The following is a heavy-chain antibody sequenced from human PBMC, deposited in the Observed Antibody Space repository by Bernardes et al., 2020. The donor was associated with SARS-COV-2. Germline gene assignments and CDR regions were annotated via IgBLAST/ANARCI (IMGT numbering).Heavy chain of an antibody. V-gene: IGHV3-23*01. J-gene: IGHJ4*02. CDR2: ASGSDDST. CDR3: ARLNYYASGSYSPFDY. CDR1: GFTSAMYA. Sequence: GGSMRLSCAASGFTSAMYAMAWVRQAPGEGLEYVSGASGSDDSTTYADSVRGRFTISRDNSQNRLFLQMNSLRAEDTAVYYCARLNYYASGSYSPFDYWGQGSLVTGSS. D-gene: IGHD3-10*01.